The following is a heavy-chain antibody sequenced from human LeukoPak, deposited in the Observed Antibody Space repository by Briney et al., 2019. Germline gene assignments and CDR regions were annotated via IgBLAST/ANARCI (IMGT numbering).Heavy chain of an antibody. V-gene: IGHV4-4*07. Sequence: SETLSLTCTVSGGSISSYFWSWIRQPAGKGLEWIGRIYTSGSTNYNPSLKSRVTMSVDTSKNQFSLKLSSVTAAYTALYYCARDISYYDSSGYLFDYWGQGTLVTVSS. CDR1: GGSISSYF. D-gene: IGHD3-22*01. J-gene: IGHJ4*02. CDR2: IYTSGST. CDR3: ARDISYYDSSGYLFDY.